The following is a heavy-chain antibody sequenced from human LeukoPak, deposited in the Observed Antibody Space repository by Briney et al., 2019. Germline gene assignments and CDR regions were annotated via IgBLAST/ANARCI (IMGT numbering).Heavy chain of an antibody. Sequence: SETLSLTCAVYGGSFSGYYWSWIRQPPGKGLEWIGEINHSGSTNYNPSLKSRVTISVDTSKNQFSLKLSSVTAADTAVYYCARGGPYHDILTGYRYYYYYGMDVWGQGTTVTVSS. CDR3: ARGGPYHDILTGYRYYYYYGMDV. CDR1: GGSFSGYY. V-gene: IGHV4-34*01. J-gene: IGHJ6*02. D-gene: IGHD3-9*01. CDR2: INHSGST.